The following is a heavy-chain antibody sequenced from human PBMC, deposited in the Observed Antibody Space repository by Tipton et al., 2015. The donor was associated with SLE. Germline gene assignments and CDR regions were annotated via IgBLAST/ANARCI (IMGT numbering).Heavy chain of an antibody. V-gene: IGHV4-30-2*01. Sequence: LRLSCAVYGGSFSGYSWSWIRQPPGKGLEWIGYIYHSGSTYYNPSLKSRVTISVDRSKNQFSLKLDSLTAADTAVYYCARDLTDMTWGSFDYWGQGTLVTVSS. CDR2: IYHSGST. CDR1: GGSFSGYS. J-gene: IGHJ4*02. D-gene: IGHD7-27*01. CDR3: ARDLTDMTWGSFDY.